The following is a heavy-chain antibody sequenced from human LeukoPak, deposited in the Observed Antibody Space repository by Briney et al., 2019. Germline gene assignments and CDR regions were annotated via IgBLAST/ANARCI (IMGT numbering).Heavy chain of an antibody. J-gene: IGHJ4*02. V-gene: IGHV3-7*01. Sequence: GGSLRLSCAASGFTFSSYWMSWVRQAPGKGLEWVANIKQDGSEKYYVDSVKGRFTISRDNAKNSLYLQMNSLRAEDTAVYYCARKGRWLQRGGLDYWGQGTLVTVSS. CDR3: ARKGRWLQRGGLDY. CDR1: GFTFSSYW. D-gene: IGHD5-24*01. CDR2: IKQDGSEK.